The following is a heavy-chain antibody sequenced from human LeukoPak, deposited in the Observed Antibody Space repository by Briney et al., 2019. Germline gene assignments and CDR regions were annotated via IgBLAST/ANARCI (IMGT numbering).Heavy chain of an antibody. CDR3: ARDNSMHERGWWFDP. CDR1: GYSFSTHW. D-gene: IGHD4-23*01. V-gene: IGHV1-46*01. CDR2: INPSGGFT. Sequence: GASVKVSCKASGYSFSTHWMHWVRQAPGQGLEWMGIINPSGGFTSYAQKLQGRVTVTRDMSTSTVYMELSNLRSDDTAVYYCARDNSMHERGWWFDPWGQGTLVTVSS. J-gene: IGHJ5*02.